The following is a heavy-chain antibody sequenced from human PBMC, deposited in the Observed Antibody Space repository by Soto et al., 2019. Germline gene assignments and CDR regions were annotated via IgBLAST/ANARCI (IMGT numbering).Heavy chain of an antibody. CDR1: GYTLTELS. D-gene: IGHD3-9*01. CDR2: FDPEDGET. J-gene: IGHJ3*02. Sequence: VASVKVSCKVSGYTLTELSMHWVRHAPGKGLEWMGGFDPEDGETIYAQKFQGRVTMTEDTSTDTAYMELSSLRSEDTAVYYCATTPPAKYFDCFFHLGALAIPAQRTTVPVSS. V-gene: IGHV1-24*01. CDR3: ATTPPAKYFDCFFHLGALAI.